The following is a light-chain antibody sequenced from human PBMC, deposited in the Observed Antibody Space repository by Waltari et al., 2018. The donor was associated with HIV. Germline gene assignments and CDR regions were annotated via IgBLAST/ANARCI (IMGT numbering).Light chain of an antibody. CDR1: QSVSSN. CDR3: PQYDSWPPWT. CDR2: GAS. J-gene: IGKJ1*01. Sequence: EIVMTQSPATLSVSPGERATLSCRASQSVSSNLAWYQQKPGQAPRLLIYGASTRATGIPARFSGSGSGTEFTLIISSLQSEDFAVYYCPQYDSWPPWTFGQGTKVEIK. V-gene: IGKV3-15*01.